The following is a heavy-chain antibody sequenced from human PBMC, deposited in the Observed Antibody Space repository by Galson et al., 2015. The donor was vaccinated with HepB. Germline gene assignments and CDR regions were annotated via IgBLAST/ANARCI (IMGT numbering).Heavy chain of an antibody. V-gene: IGHV1-8*01. CDR1: GYTFTSYD. CDR2: MNPNSGNT. J-gene: IGHJ4*02. Sequence: SVKVSCKASGYTFTSYDINWVRQATGQGLEWMGWMNPNSGNTGYAQKFQGRVTMTRNTSISTAYMELSSLRSEDTAVYYCARGHKSGYYYVFAEPLGYWGQGTLVTVSS. CDR3: ARGHKSGYYYVFAEPLGY. D-gene: IGHD3-22*01.